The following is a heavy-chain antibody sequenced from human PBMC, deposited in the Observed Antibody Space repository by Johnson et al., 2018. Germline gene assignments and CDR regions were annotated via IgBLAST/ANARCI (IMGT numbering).Heavy chain of an antibody. D-gene: IGHD6-19*01. V-gene: IGHV3-74*02. CDR1: GFTFSSDG. Sequence: VQLVESGGGLVQPGGSLRLSCAASGFTFSSDGMSWVRQAPGKGLVWVSRINSDGRSTNYADSVKGRFTISRDNSKNTLYLQRNSLRAEDTAVYYCARGYFAGRAVAGTADAFEIWGQGTMVTVSS. CDR2: INSDGRST. CDR3: ARGYFAGRAVAGTADAFEI. J-gene: IGHJ3*02.